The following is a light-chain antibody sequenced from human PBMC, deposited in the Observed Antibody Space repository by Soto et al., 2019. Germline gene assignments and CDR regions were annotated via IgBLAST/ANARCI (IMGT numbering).Light chain of an antibody. CDR1: SADVSTSNF. J-gene: IGLJ1*01. Sequence: QPALTQPASVSGSPGQSITISCTGISADVSTSNFVSWYQHHPGKGPRLILYDFTHRPSGISDRFSGSKSGDTASLTISGLRAEDEADYYCASYRSGPLYVFGTGTKVTVL. CDR3: ASYRSGPLYV. V-gene: IGLV2-14*03. CDR2: DFT.